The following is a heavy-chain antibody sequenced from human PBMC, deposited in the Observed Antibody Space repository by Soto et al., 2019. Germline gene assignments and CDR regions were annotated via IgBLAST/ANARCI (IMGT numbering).Heavy chain of an antibody. V-gene: IGHV1-46*01. CDR3: ASFGVVTAIPGHDAFDI. CDR1: GYTFTSYY. CDR2: INPSGGST. D-gene: IGHD2-21*02. J-gene: IGHJ3*02. Sequence: ASVKVSCKASGYTFTSYYMHWVRQAPGQGLEWMGIINPSGGSTSYAQKFQGRVTMTRDTSTSTVYMELSSLRSEDTAVYYCASFGVVTAIPGHDAFDIWGQGTMVTVSS.